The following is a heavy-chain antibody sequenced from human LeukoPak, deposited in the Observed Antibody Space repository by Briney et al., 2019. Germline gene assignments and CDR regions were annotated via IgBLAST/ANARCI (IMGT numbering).Heavy chain of an antibody. D-gene: IGHD2-2*01. V-gene: IGHV1-2*02. J-gene: IGHJ4*01. CDR1: GYTFTGYY. Sequence: ASVKVSCKASGYTFTGYYMHWVRQAPGQGLEWMGWINPNSGGTNYAQKFQGRVTMTRDTSISTAYMELSRLRSDDTAVYYCARDKGILGTRYYFDYWGQGTLVTVSS. CDR2: INPNSGGT. CDR3: ARDKGILGTRYYFDY.